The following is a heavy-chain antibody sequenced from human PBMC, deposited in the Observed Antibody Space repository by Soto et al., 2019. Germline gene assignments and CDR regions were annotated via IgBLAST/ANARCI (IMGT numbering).Heavy chain of an antibody. CDR3: ARDSGSYDSDV. D-gene: IGHD5-12*01. V-gene: IGHV3-48*01. Sequence: GGSLRLSCAASGFTFSRYNMNWVRQAPGKGLEWVSYIGTSGSPIYHADSVKGRFTISRDNAKNSLYLQMDSLRAEDTAVYYCARDSGSYDSDVWGKGTTVTVSS. CDR1: GFTFSRYN. J-gene: IGHJ6*04. CDR2: IGTSGSPI.